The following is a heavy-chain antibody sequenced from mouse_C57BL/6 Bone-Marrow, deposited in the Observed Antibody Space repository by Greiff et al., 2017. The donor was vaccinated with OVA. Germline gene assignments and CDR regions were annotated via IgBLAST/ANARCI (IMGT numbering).Heavy chain of an antibody. Sequence: EVQLQQSGPELVKPGASVKISCKASGYTFTDYYMNWVKQSHGKSLEWIGDINPNNGGTSYNQKFKGKATLTVYKSSSTAYMELRSLTSEDSAVYYCAPTVVPYYAMDYWGQGTSVTVSS. J-gene: IGHJ4*01. CDR3: APTVVPYYAMDY. CDR2: INPNNGGT. CDR1: GYTFTDYY. V-gene: IGHV1-26*01. D-gene: IGHD1-1*01.